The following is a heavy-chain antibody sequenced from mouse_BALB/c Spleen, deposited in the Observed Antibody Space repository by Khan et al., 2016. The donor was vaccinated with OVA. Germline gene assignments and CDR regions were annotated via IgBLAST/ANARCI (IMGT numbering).Heavy chain of an antibody. CDR3: ATENYYGRSCYAMDY. CDR2: IGPGSSNA. J-gene: IGHJ4*01. CDR1: GYTFTSYW. Sequence: DLVKPGASVKLSCKASGYTFTSYWINWIKQRPGQGLEWIGRIGPGSSNAYYNDIFKGKATLTVDTSSNPAYIQLSSLSSEDTAVYFCATENYYGRSCYAMDYWGQGTSVTVSA. V-gene: IGHV1S41*01. D-gene: IGHD1-1*01.